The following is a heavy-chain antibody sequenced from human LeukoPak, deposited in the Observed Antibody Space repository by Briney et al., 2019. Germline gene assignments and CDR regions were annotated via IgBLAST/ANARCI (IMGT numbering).Heavy chain of an antibody. Sequence: GGSLRLSCAASGPTFSSYWMSWVRQAPGKGLEWVANIKQDGSEKYYVDSVKGRFTISRDNAKNSLYLQMNSLRAEDTAVYYCARDEVVIQLDYWGQGTLVTVSS. D-gene: IGHD3-22*01. CDR3: ARDEVVIQLDY. CDR2: IKQDGSEK. V-gene: IGHV3-7*01. CDR1: GPTFSSYW. J-gene: IGHJ4*02.